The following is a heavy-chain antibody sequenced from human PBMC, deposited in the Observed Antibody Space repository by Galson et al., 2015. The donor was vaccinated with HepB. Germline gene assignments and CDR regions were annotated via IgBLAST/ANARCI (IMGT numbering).Heavy chain of an antibody. CDR3: ARGPRDFWSGYYSEAFDI. CDR1: GFTFSSYG. J-gene: IGHJ3*02. D-gene: IGHD3-3*01. CDR2: IWYDGSNK. Sequence: SLRHSCAASGFTFSSYGMHWVRQAPGKGLEWVAVIWYDGSNKYYADSVKGRFTISRDNSKNTLYLQMNSLRAEDTAVYYCARGPRDFWSGYYSEAFDIWGQGTMVTVSS. V-gene: IGHV3-33*01.